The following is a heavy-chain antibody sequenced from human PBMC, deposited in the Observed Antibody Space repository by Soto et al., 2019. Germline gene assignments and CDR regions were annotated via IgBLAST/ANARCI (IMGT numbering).Heavy chain of an antibody. Sequence: PAETLAVACTVSVDSISNGDYYWSWIRQPPGRGLEWIGYIDSSGSTYYNPSLKSRLTMSVDMSKNQFSLRLTSVTAADTAVYYSASRYLYWGKGLLVTVSS. D-gene: IGHD3-16*02. CDR3: ASRYLY. V-gene: IGHV4-30-4*01. J-gene: IGHJ4*02. CDR2: IDSSGST. CDR1: VDSISNGDYY.